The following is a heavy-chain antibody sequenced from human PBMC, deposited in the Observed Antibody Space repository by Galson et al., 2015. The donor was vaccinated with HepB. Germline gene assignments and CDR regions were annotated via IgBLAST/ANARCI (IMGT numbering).Heavy chain of an antibody. CDR1: GFAFRSYS. J-gene: IGHJ6*02. D-gene: IGHD6-13*01. Sequence: SLRLSCAASGFAFRSYSINWVRQAPGKGLEWVSYISSDNSTIYYADSVKGRFTISRDNAKNSVYLQMNSLGDEDTAMYYCARERIAGNYYYGMHVWGQGTPVTVSS. CDR2: ISSDNSTI. V-gene: IGHV3-48*02. CDR3: ARERIAGNYYYGMHV.